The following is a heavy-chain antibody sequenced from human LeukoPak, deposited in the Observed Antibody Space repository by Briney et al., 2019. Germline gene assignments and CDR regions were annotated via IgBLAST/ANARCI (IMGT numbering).Heavy chain of an antibody. D-gene: IGHD1-26*01. J-gene: IGHJ4*02. CDR3: ARDFGGTYRLSDY. V-gene: IGHV1-2*02. CDR2: INPNNGGT. CDR1: GYTFTGYF. Sequence: ASVKVSCKVSGYTFTGYFLHWVRQAPGQGLEWMGWINPNNGGTRYAQRFQGRVTMTRDTSINTTYMVLSRLRSDDTAVYYCARDFGGTYRLSDYWGQGTLVTVSS.